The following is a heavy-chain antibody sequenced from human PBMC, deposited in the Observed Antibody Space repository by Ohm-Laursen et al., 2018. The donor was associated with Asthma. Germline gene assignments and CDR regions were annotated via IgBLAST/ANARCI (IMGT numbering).Heavy chain of an antibody. D-gene: IGHD1-14*01. CDR2: MYYSGST. V-gene: IGHV4-31*01. CDR3: ARLPRTEGNWFDP. CDR1: GGSITTGGHY. Sequence: TLSLTCIVSGGSITTGGHYWAWIRQHPGKGLEWIAYMYYSGSTRYNPSLRSQIIMSADTSKNKFSLKLTSVTAADTAVYYCARLPRTEGNWFDPWGQGTLVTVSS. J-gene: IGHJ5*02.